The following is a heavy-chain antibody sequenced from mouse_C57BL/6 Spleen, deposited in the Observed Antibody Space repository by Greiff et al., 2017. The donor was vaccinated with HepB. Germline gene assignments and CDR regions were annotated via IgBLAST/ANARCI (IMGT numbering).Heavy chain of an antibody. CDR1: GYSFTGYY. D-gene: IGHD1-1*01. V-gene: IGHV1-42*01. CDR3: VYGRRGSLDY. Sequence: VQLQQSGPELVKPGASVKISCKASGYSFTGYYMNWVKQSPEKSLEWIGEINPSTGGTTYNQKFKAKATLTVDKSSSTAYMQLKSLTSEDSAVYYCVYGRRGSLDYWGQGTTLTVSS. J-gene: IGHJ2*01. CDR2: INPSTGGT.